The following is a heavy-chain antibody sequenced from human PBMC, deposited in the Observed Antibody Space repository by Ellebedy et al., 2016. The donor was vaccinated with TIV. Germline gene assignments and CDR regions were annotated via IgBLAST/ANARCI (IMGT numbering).Heavy chain of an antibody. CDR3: ARDRGIAAAGGGWYYYGMDV. J-gene: IGHJ6*02. Sequence: SETLSLTCAVYGGSFSGYYWSWIRQPPGKGLEWIGEINHSGSTNYNPSLKSRVTISVDTSKNQFSLKLSSVTAADTAVYYCARDRGIAAAGGGWYYYGMDVWGQGTTVTVSS. V-gene: IGHV4-34*01. CDR2: INHSGST. D-gene: IGHD6-13*01. CDR1: GGSFSGYY.